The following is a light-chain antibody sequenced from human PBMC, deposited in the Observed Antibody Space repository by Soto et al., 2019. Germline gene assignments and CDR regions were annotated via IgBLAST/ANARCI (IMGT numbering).Light chain of an antibody. CDR3: QQSDSTPWT. CDR1: QSISRY. Sequence: DIQMTQSPSSLSASVGDRVTITCRASQSISRYLHWYQQKPGKAPNLLIYAASSLQTGVPSRFSGSGSGTDFTLTISSLQPEDFASYYCQQSDSTPWTFGQGTKVEIK. CDR2: AAS. V-gene: IGKV1-39*01. J-gene: IGKJ1*01.